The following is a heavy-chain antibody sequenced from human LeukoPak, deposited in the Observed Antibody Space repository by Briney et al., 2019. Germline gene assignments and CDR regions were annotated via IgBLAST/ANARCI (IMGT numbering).Heavy chain of an antibody. Sequence: SETLSLTRAVCGGSFSGYHWTWIRQSPGKGLEWVGDINPSGSTYYNPSLKSRLTIPVDTSKTQFSLKLRSVSAAEKAVYYCARGRHDITMIVVVMTRVSYYLYVWGKGTTVTVS. J-gene: IGHJ6*03. CDR1: GGSFSGYH. CDR3: ARGRHDITMIVVVMTRVSYYLYV. V-gene: IGHV4-34*01. CDR2: INPSGST. D-gene: IGHD3-22*01.